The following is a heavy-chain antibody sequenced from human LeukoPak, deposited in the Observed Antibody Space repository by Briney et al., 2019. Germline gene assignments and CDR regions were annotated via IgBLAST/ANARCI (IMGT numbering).Heavy chain of an antibody. J-gene: IGHJ6*03. V-gene: IGHV1-8*01. Sequence: ASVKVSCKASGYTFTSYDINWVRQATGQGLEWMGWMNPNSGNTGYAQKFQGRVTMTRNTSISTAYMELSSLRSEDTAVYYCARIEGSGSLYYYYYYYMDVWGKGTTVTVSS. CDR2: MNPNSGNT. D-gene: IGHD3-3*01. CDR1: GYTFTSYD. CDR3: ARIEGSGSLYYYYYYYMDV.